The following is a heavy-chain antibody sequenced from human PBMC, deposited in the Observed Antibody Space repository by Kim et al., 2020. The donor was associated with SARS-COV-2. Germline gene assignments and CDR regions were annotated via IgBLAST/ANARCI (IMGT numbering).Heavy chain of an antibody. CDR2: ISAYNGNT. CDR3: ARQGNWGQQTTASFGRSAGYCNDV. D-gene: IGHD3-16*01. V-gene: IGHV1-18*01. CDR1: GYTFTSYG. J-gene: IGHJ6*02. Sequence: ASVKVSCKASGYTFTSYGISWVRQAPGQGLEWMGWISAYNGNTNYAQKLQGRVTMTTDTSTSTAYMELRSLRSDATSVYYCARQGNWGQQTTASFGRSAGYCNDVRRQGTTVTVFS.